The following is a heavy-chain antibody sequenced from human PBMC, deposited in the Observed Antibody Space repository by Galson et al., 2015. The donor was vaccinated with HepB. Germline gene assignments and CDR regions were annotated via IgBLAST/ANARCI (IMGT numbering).Heavy chain of an antibody. Sequence: SLRLSCAASGFPFNNAWMTRVRQAPGKGLEWVGRIKSKTDGATTDYNAPVKGRFTISRDDSKTRLYLQMDRLKTEDTAVYYCTTDVYYSTYWSWLDPWGQGTLVTVSS. D-gene: IGHD2-8*02. CDR3: TTDVYYSTYWSWLDP. V-gene: IGHV3-15*01. CDR2: IKSKTDGATT. J-gene: IGHJ5*02. CDR1: GFPFNNAW.